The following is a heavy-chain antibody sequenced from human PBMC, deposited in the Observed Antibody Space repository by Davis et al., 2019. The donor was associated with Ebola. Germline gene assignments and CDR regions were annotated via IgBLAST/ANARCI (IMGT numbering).Heavy chain of an antibody. Sequence: SETLSLTCSVSGGSITSDNYYWGWIRQSPGKGLEWIGTFYYAGTTFYNPSLKSRITVSVDPSKNQFSLKLSSVTAADTAVYYCAREYCSSTSCYASWFDPWGQETLVTVSS. J-gene: IGHJ5*02. D-gene: IGHD2-2*01. V-gene: IGHV4-39*01. CDR1: GGSITSDNYY. CDR3: AREYCSSTSCYASWFDP. CDR2: FYYAGTT.